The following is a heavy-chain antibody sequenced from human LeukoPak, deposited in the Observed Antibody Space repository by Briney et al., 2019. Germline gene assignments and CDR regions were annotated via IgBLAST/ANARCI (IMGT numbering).Heavy chain of an antibody. V-gene: IGHV4-39*07. CDR2: IYYSGST. J-gene: IGHJ4*02. CDR1: GGSISSSSYY. Sequence: SETLSLTCTVSGGSISSSSYYWGWIRQPPGKGLEWIGSIYYSGSTNYNPSLKSRVTISVDKSKNQSSLKLSSVTAADTAVYYCARNTVTTVGYYFDYWGQGTLVTVSS. CDR3: ARNTVTTVGYYFDY. D-gene: IGHD4-17*01.